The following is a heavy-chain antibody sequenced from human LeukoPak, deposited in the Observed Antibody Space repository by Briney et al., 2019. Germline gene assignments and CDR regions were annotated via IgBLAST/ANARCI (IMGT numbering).Heavy chain of an antibody. CDR3: VKDLYGSGSPIFDH. CDR2: ISGSGGST. V-gene: IGHV3-23*01. CDR1: GFTFSSYA. J-gene: IGHJ4*02. D-gene: IGHD3-10*01. Sequence: GGSLRLSCEASGFTFSSYAMSWVRQAPGKGLEWVSAISGSGGSTYYADSVKGRFTISRDNSKNTLYLQMSSLRAEDTAVYYCVKDLYGSGSPIFDHWGQGTLVTVSS.